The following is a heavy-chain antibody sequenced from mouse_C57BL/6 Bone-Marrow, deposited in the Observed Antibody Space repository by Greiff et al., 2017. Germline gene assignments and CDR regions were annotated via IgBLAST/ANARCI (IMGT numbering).Heavy chain of an antibody. V-gene: IGHV1-9*01. Sequence: QVQLQQSGAELMKPGASVKLSCKATGYTFTGYWIEWVKQRPGHGLAWIGEILPGSGSTNSTEKFKGKATFTADTSSNTAYMQLSSLTTEDSAIYYCASLPLPDPPWCAYWGQGTLVTVSA. CDR2: ILPGSGST. CDR3: ASLPLPDPPWCAY. J-gene: IGHJ3*01. CDR1: GYTFTGYW. D-gene: IGHD5-5*01.